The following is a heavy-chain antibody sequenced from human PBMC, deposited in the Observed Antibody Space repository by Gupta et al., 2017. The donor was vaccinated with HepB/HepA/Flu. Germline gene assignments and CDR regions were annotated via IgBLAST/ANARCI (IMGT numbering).Heavy chain of an antibody. V-gene: IGHV2-70*04. CDR1: GFSLTTSGMR. Sequence: QVTLTESGPALVRPTQTLILTCTFSGFSLTTSGMRVTWIRQPPGKALEWLARIDWDDTKFYSTFLWTRLTISKDTTNNQVVLTMTNMDPVDTATYYCARRYSASWSDYWGQGTLVTVSS. J-gene: IGHJ4*02. CDR2: IDWDDTK. CDR3: ARRYSASWSDY. D-gene: IGHD6-13*01.